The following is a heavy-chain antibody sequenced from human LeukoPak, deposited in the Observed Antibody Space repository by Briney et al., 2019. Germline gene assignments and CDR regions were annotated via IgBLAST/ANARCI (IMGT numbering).Heavy chain of an antibody. CDR3: ARDRARSAMAREFQH. J-gene: IGHJ1*01. CDR2: ISAYNGHT. V-gene: IGHV1-18*01. CDR1: GYSFTSYG. D-gene: IGHD2-2*01. Sequence: ASVKVSCKASGYSFTSYGFSWVRQAPGQGLEWMGWISAYNGHTEYAQKFQGRVTMTTDTFTSTAYMELRSLRSDDTAVYFCARDRARSAMAREFQHWGQGTQVTVSS.